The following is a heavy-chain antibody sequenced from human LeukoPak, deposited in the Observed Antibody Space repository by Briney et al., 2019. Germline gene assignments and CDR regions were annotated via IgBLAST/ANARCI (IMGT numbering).Heavy chain of an antibody. CDR3: AREPDYSGSYYFDC. Sequence: PGGSLRLSCAASGFTFSSYAMHWVRQAPGKGLEWVAVISYDGSNKYYADSVKGRFTISRDNSKNTLYLQMNSLRAEDTAVYYCAREPDYSGSYYFDCWGQGTLVTISS. CDR2: ISYDGSNK. J-gene: IGHJ4*02. V-gene: IGHV3-30-3*01. CDR1: GFTFSSYA. D-gene: IGHD1-26*01.